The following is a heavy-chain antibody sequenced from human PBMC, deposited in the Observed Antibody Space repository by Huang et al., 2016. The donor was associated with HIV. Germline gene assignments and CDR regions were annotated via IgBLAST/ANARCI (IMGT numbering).Heavy chain of an antibody. V-gene: IGHV3-7*01. CDR3: ATKTAAMDI. J-gene: IGHJ6*02. CDR1: TFTFGAYW. D-gene: IGHD1-7*01. CDR2: IKKDESEK. Sequence: VESGGRLVQPGGSISLSCVGSTFTFGAYWMSWVRQSPGKGGEWVANIKKDESEKYYVESVKGRFNISRDNAKKVLFLEMNNVRVEDTATYYCATKTAAMDIWGQGTTVTVS.